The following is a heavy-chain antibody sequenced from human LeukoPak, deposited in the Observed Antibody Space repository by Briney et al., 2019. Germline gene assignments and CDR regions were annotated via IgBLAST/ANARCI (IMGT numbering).Heavy chain of an antibody. J-gene: IGHJ4*02. CDR2: FSAYNGNT. D-gene: IGHD4-23*01. Sequence: ASVKVSCKASGYSFSSYAINWVRQAPGQGLEWMGWFSAYNGNTYYALKLQGRVTMATDTSTSTVYMELRSLRSDDTAVYYCARGGRYGGNTGLDYWGQGTLVTVSS. CDR1: GYSFSSYA. V-gene: IGHV1-18*01. CDR3: ARGGRYGGNTGLDY.